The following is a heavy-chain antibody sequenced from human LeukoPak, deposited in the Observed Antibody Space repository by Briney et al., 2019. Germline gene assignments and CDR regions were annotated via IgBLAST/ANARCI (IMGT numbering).Heavy chain of an antibody. CDR2: INSDGTST. V-gene: IGHV3-74*03. Sequence: GGSLRLSCAASGFTFSSYWMYWVLQAPGKGLVWVSRINSDGTSTTYAESVKGRFTISRDNAKNTLYLQMNRLRAEDTAMYYCARVTSSRGAIDIWGQGTMVTVSS. CDR1: GFTFSSYW. D-gene: IGHD6-13*01. J-gene: IGHJ3*02. CDR3: ARVTSSRGAIDI.